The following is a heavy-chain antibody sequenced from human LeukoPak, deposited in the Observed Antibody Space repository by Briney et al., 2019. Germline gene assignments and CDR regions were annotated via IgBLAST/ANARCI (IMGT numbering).Heavy chain of an antibody. CDR3: AKDPDYYDSSGYGY. J-gene: IGHJ4*02. Sequence: GGSLRLSCAASGFTFSNYAMSWVRQAPGKGLEWASAISGSGGSTYYADSVKGRFTISRDNSKNTLYLQMNSLRAEDTAVYYCAKDPDYYDSSGYGYWGQGTLVTVSS. V-gene: IGHV3-23*01. D-gene: IGHD3-22*01. CDR1: GFTFSNYA. CDR2: ISGSGGST.